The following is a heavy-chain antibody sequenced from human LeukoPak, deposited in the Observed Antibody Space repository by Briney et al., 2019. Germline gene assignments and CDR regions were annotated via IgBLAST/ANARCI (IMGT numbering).Heavy chain of an antibody. V-gene: IGHV3-11*06. J-gene: IGHJ4*02. CDR2: ISGSSGYT. CDR3: ARGTGTTAYFDY. Sequence: PGGSLRLSCAASGXTFSDYYMSWIRQAPGKGLEWVSYISGSSGYTKYADSVKGRFTISRDNAKNSLYLQVNSLRAEDTAVYYCARGTGTTAYFDYWGQGTLVTVSS. CDR1: GXTFSDYY. D-gene: IGHD1-1*01.